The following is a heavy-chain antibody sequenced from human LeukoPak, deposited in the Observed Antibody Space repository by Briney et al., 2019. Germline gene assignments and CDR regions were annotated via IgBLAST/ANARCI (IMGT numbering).Heavy chain of an antibody. CDR1: GFTFSRFW. J-gene: IGHJ3*02. CDR3: ARDVPAYYYDSSGYTDAFDI. V-gene: IGHV3-33*07. Sequence: PGGSLRLSCAASGFTFSRFWMNWVRQAPGKGLEWVAVIWYDGSNKYYADSVKGRFTISRDNSKNTLYLQMNSLRAEDTAVYYCARDVPAYYYDSSGYTDAFDIWGQGTMVTVSS. D-gene: IGHD3-22*01. CDR2: IWYDGSNK.